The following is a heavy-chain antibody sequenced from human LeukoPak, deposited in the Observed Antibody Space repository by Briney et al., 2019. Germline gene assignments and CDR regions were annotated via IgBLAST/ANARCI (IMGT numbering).Heavy chain of an antibody. Sequence: PGGSLRLSCAASGFTFSTYNMNWVRQVPGKGLEWVSYISSSSSTIYYADSVKGRFTISRDNAKNSLYLQMNSLRAEDTAVYYCASRWGYFDYWGQGTLVTVSS. J-gene: IGHJ4*02. D-gene: IGHD4-23*01. CDR2: ISSSSSTI. V-gene: IGHV3-48*01. CDR3: ASRWGYFDY. CDR1: GFTFSTYN.